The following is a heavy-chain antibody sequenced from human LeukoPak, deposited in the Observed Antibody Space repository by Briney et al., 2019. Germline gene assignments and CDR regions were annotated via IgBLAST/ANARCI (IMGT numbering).Heavy chain of an antibody. V-gene: IGHV3-53*01. CDR2: IYSGGST. D-gene: IGHD1-26*01. CDR3: ARGGSYLSAFDI. CDR1: GFTVGSNY. Sequence: GGSLRLSCAASGFTVGSNYMSWVRQAPGKGLEWVSIIYSGGSTFYANSVKGRFTISRDNSKNTLYLQMNSLRAEDTAVYYCARGGSYLSAFDIWGQGTMVTVSS. J-gene: IGHJ3*02.